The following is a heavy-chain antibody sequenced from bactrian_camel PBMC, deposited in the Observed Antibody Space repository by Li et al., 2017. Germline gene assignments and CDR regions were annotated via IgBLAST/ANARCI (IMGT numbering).Heavy chain of an antibody. J-gene: IGHJ4*01. D-gene: IGHD3*01. Sequence: VQLVESGGGSVETGGSLGLSCTASGYTHVYTRYTLAWFRQAPGREREGVAGFDVGRRTPYYVDSVKGRLTISQDHARNTLILEMSSLEPDDTAMYYCAAARDTLPQRLLFRLLQPWKGTYLGRGTQVTVS. CDR3: AAARDTLPQRLLFRLLQPWKGTY. CDR2: FDVGRRTP. V-gene: IGHV3S31*01. CDR1: GYTHVYTRYT.